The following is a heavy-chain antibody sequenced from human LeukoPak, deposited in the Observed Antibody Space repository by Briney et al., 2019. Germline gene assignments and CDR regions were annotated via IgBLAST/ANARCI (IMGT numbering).Heavy chain of an antibody. V-gene: IGHV1-24*01. J-gene: IGHJ4*02. D-gene: IGHD2-8*01. CDR3: ATVRGRSCTNGVCYNFDY. Sequence: ASVKVSCTVSGYTLTELSMHWVRQAPGKGLEWMGGFDPEDGETIYAQKFQGRVTMTEDTSTDTAYMELSSLRSEDTAVYYCATVRGRSCTNGVCYNFDYWGQGTLVTVSS. CDR1: GYTLTELS. CDR2: FDPEDGET.